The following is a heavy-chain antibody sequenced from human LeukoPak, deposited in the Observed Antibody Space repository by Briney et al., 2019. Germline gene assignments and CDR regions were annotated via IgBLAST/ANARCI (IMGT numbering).Heavy chain of an antibody. J-gene: IGHJ4*02. CDR3: ARDPNDYGDPDYYFDY. Sequence: GRSLRPSCAASGFSFSSYGMHWVRQAPGKGLEWVAVIWYDGSKKYYADSVKGRFIISRDNSKNTLYLQMNSLRAEDTAVYYCARDPNDYGDPDYYFDYWGQGTLVTVSS. CDR2: IWYDGSKK. V-gene: IGHV3-33*01. D-gene: IGHD4-17*01. CDR1: GFSFSSYG.